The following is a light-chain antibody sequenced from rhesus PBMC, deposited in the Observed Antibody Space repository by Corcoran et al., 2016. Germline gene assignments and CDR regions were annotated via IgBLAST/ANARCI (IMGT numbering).Light chain of an antibody. V-gene: IGKV1-25*01. Sequence: DIQMTQSPSSLSAFVGDTVTITCRASQGISSYLAWYQQKPGKSPKLLIYKACTLQRGVPSRFRGSGSGTDFTLTISSLQPEDFATYYCQQHSSNPFGRGTKVEIK. CDR2: KAC. J-gene: IGKJ4*01. CDR3: QQHSSNP. CDR1: QGISSY.